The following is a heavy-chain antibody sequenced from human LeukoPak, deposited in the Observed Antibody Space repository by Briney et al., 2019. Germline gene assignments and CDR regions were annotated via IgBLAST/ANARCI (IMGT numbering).Heavy chain of an antibody. J-gene: IGHJ4*02. D-gene: IGHD2-2*01. CDR1: GGSMRNYY. Sequence: SETLSLTCAVSGGSMRNYYWSWIRQPPGKGLEWFGYTYDSGSSSYNPSLRSRVSISIDTSKNQFSLNLSSVTAADTAVYYCARGGASSWYYFDFWGQGTLVTVSS. CDR2: TYDSGSS. CDR3: ARGGASSWYYFDF. V-gene: IGHV4-59*01.